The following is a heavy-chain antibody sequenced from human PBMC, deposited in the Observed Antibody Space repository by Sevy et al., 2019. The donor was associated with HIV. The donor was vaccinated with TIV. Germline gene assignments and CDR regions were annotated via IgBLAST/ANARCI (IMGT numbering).Heavy chain of an antibody. CDR3: VTGAGVSKSDF. V-gene: IGHV4-59*12. Sequence: SETLSLTCTVSGASISTYVWTWIRQPPGKGLEWVGYFFYTGNPNYNPSLSSRVTISGDTSKNQFSLTLSSVTAADTAVYYCVTGAGVSKSDFGGQGTLVTVSS. CDR2: FFYTGNP. D-gene: IGHD3-10*01. J-gene: IGHJ4*02. CDR1: GASISTYV.